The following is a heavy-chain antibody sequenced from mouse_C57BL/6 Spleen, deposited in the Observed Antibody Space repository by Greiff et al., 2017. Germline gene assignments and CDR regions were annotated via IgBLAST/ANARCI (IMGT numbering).Heavy chain of an antibody. CDR2: INPNNGGT. CDR3: AEVTTVPHWGFDV. J-gene: IGHJ1*03. D-gene: IGHD1-1*01. Sequence: VQLQQSGPELVKPGASVKISCKASGYTFTDYYMNWVKQSHGKSLEWIGDINPNNGGTSYNQKFKGKATLTVDKSSSTAYMELRSLTSEDSAVYYCAEVTTVPHWGFDVWGTGTTVTGSS. V-gene: IGHV1-26*01. CDR1: GYTFTDYY.